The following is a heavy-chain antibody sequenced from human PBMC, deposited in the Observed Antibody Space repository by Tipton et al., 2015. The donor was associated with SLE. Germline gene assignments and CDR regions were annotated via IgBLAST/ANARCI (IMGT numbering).Heavy chain of an antibody. CDR3: AKGGDDSSNYQFYYFDY. Sequence: SLRLSCAASGFTFSIYGMHWVRQAPGKGLEWVAVISYDGSNKYYAESVKGRFTISRDNSKNTLYLQMNSLRAEDTAVYYCAKGGDDSSNYQFYYFDYWGQGTLVTVSS. CDR2: ISYDGSNK. D-gene: IGHD3-22*01. J-gene: IGHJ4*02. CDR1: GFTFSIYG. V-gene: IGHV3-30*18.